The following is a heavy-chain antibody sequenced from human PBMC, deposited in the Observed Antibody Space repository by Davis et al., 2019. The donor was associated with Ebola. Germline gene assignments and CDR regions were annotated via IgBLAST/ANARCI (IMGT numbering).Heavy chain of an antibody. CDR3: ARDLEELELPSTYYGMDV. CDR2: IYYSGST. CDR1: GGSISSYY. D-gene: IGHD1-7*01. J-gene: IGHJ6*02. V-gene: IGHV4-59*12. Sequence: PSETLSLTCTVSGGSISSYYWSWIRQPPGKGLEWIGYIYYSGSTNYNPSLKSRVTISVDTSKNQFSLQLNSVTPEDTAVYYCARDLEELELPSTYYGMDVWGQGTTVTVSS.